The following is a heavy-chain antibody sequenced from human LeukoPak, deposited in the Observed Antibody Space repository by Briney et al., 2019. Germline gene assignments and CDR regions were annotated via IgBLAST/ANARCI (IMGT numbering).Heavy chain of an antibody. V-gene: IGHV3-48*02. CDR1: GFTFSTYS. CDR2: ISGTSSLI. D-gene: IGHD3-3*01. J-gene: IGHJ4*02. Sequence: GGSLRLSCAASGFTFSTYSMNWVRQAPGKGLEWVSYISGTSSLIYYADSVRGRFTISRDNAKNSLYLQMNSLRDEDTAVYYCVRDQFFSFDYWGQGTLVTVSS. CDR3: VRDQFFSFDY.